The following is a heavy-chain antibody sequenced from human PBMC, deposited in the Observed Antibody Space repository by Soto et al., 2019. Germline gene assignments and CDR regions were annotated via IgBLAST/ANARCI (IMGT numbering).Heavy chain of an antibody. CDR1: GFTFNNFA. V-gene: IGHV3-23*01. CDR2: ISSDGDLR. J-gene: IGHJ4*02. Sequence: EVHLFGSGGDLVKPGGSLRLSCEVSGFTFNNFAMSWVRQSPGKGLEWVSTISSDGDLRHYAESVKGRFTISRDNSKSSLFLQMNSLRAEDTALYFCAKVRQRFLDILTGATNFDSWGQGTLVTVSS. D-gene: IGHD3-9*01. CDR3: AKVRQRFLDILTGATNFDS.